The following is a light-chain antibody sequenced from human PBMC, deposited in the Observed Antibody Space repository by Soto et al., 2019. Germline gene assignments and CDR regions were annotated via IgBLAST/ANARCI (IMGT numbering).Light chain of an antibody. Sequence: EIVFTQAPGTLSLSPGERATLSCRASQSVSSNYLVWYQQKPGQAPRLLIYGASSRATGIPDRFSGSGSGTDFTLTISRLEPEDFAVYYCQQNGSSPLYTFGQGTKLEI. J-gene: IGKJ2*01. CDR2: GAS. CDR1: QSVSSNY. CDR3: QQNGSSPLYT. V-gene: IGKV3-20*01.